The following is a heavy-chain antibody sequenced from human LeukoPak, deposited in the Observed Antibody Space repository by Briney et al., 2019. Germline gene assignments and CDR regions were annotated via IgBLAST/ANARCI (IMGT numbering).Heavy chain of an antibody. CDR2: MYYSGSS. CDR3: ASGFGSSWYDY. Sequence: PSETLSLTCSVSGGSISTYCWTWIRQPPGKGLEWIGYMYYSGSSNYNPSLRSRVTISGDTSKNQVSLILGSVTAADTAVYYCASGFGSSWYDYWGPGTLVSVSS. J-gene: IGHJ4*02. CDR1: GGSISTYC. V-gene: IGHV4-59*01. D-gene: IGHD6-13*01.